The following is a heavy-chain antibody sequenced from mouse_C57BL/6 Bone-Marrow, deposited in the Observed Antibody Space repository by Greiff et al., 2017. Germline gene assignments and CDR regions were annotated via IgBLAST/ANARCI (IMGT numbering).Heavy chain of an antibody. Sequence: EVQGVESGGGLVKPGGSLKLSCAASGFTFSSYAMSWVRQTPEKRLEWVATISDGGSYTYYPDNVKGRFTISRDNAKNNLYLQMSHLKSEDTAMYYCARRELGSFAYWGQGTLVTVSA. CDR1: GFTFSSYA. J-gene: IGHJ3*01. CDR3: ARRELGSFAY. V-gene: IGHV5-4*01. D-gene: IGHD4-1*01. CDR2: ISDGGSYT.